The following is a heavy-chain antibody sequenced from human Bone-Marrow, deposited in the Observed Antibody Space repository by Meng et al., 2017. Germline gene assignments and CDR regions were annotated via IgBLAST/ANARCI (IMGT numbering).Heavy chain of an antibody. J-gene: IGHJ4*02. CDR2: ISYDGSNK. V-gene: IGHV3-30*04. CDR3: ARSIVTTYYFDY. D-gene: IGHD5-12*01. Sequence: GESLNISCAASGFTFSSYAMHWVRQAPGKGLEWVAVISYDGSNKYYADSVKGRFTISRDNSKTTLYLQMNSLRAEDTAVYYCARSIVTTYYFDYWGQGTL. CDR1: GFTFSSYA.